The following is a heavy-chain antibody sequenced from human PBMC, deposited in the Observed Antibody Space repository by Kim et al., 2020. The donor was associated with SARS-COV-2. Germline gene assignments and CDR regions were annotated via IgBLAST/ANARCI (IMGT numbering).Heavy chain of an antibody. CDR3: ARPPLGYSSSWGEYFQH. CDR2: IWYDGSNK. J-gene: IGHJ1*01. V-gene: IGHV3-33*01. D-gene: IGHD6-13*01. Sequence: LSLTCAASGFTFSSYGMHWVRQAPGKGLEWVAVIWYDGSNKYYADSVKGRFTISRDNSKNTLYLQMNSLRAEDTAVYYCARPPLGYSSSWGEYFQHWGQGTLVTVSS. CDR1: GFTFSSYG.